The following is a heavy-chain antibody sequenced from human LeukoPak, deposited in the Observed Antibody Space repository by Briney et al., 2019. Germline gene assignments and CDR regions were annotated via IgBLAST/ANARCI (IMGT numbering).Heavy chain of an antibody. CDR3: ARGYCSGGSCYSGLRFDP. V-gene: IGHV4-34*01. D-gene: IGHD2-15*01. CDR1: GGSFSGYY. CDR2: INHSGST. Sequence: PSETLSLTCAVYGGSFSGYYWCWLRQPPGKGLEWIGEINHSGSTNYNPSLKSRVTISVDTSKNQFSLKLSSVTAADTAVYYCARGYCSGGSCYSGLRFDPWGQGTLVTVSS. J-gene: IGHJ5*02.